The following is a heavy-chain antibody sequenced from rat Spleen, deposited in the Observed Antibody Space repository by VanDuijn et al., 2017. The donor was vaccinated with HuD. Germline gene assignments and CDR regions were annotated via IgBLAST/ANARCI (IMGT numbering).Heavy chain of an antibody. CDR1: WFSLTSYD. CDR2: IWGDGNT. Sequence: QVHLKESGPGLVQPSQTLSLTCTFSWFSLTSYDVHWVRQPPGKGLEWMGGIWGDGNTDYNSALKSRLSISRDTSKSQVFLKMNSLQTEDTAIYFCTRFDTTDYYFDYWGQGVMVTVSS. CDR3: TRFDTTDYYFDY. D-gene: IGHD1-6*01. J-gene: IGHJ2*01. V-gene: IGHV2-1*01.